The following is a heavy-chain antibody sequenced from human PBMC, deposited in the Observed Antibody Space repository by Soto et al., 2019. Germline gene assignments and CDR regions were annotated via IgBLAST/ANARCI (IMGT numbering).Heavy chain of an antibody. Sequence: SETLSLTCTVSGGSISSYYWSWIRQPPGKGLEWIGYIYYSGSTNYNPSLKSRVTISVDTSKNQFSLKLSSVTAADTAVYYCARGGTAARPRVWFDPWGQGTLVTVSS. V-gene: IGHV4-59*01. CDR1: GGSISSYY. CDR2: IYYSGST. CDR3: ARGGTAARPRVWFDP. J-gene: IGHJ5*02. D-gene: IGHD6-6*01.